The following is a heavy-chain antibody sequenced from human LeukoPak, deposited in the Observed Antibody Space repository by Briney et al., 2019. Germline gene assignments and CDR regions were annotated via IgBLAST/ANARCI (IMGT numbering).Heavy chain of an antibody. J-gene: IGHJ4*02. D-gene: IGHD4-17*01. CDR1: GFTTSDYY. CDR2: ISSDSSYT. CDR3: VRGGPYGDYDAY. Sequence: GGSLRLSCAVSGFTTSDYYMSWIRQAPGKGLECVSYISSDSSYTNYADSVRGRFTISRDNAKNSLYLQMNSLRAEDTAVYYCVRGGPYGDYDAYWGQGTLVTVSS. V-gene: IGHV3-11*06.